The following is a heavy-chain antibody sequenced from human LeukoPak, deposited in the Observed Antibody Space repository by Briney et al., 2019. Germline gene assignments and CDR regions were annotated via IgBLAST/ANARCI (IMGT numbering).Heavy chain of an antibody. J-gene: IGHJ4*02. D-gene: IGHD2-15*01. V-gene: IGHV1-2*02. Sequence: ASVKVSCKASGYTFTGYYMHWVRQAPGQGLEWMGWINPNSGGTNYAQKFQGRVTTTRDTSISTAYMELSRLRSDDTAVYYCARDRGGRYCSGGSCYSAGDKGGIDYWGQGTLVTVSS. CDR1: GYTFTGYY. CDR3: ARDRGGRYCSGGSCYSAGDKGGIDY. CDR2: INPNSGGT.